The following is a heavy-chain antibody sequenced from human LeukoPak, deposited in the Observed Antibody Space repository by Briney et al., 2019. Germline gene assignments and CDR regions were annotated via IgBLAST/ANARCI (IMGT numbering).Heavy chain of an antibody. CDR3: ARRSYYDFWSGYVTQQEPRPKTRQYYFDY. D-gene: IGHD3-3*01. CDR2: IYYSGST. CDR1: GGSISSYY. J-gene: IGHJ4*02. V-gene: IGHV4-59*12. Sequence: PSETLSLTCTVSGGSISSYYWSWIRQPPGKGLEWIGYIYYSGSTNYNPSLKSRVTISVDTSKNQFSLKLSSVTAADTAVYYCARRSYYDFWSGYVTQQEPRPKTRQYYFDYWGQGTLVTVSS.